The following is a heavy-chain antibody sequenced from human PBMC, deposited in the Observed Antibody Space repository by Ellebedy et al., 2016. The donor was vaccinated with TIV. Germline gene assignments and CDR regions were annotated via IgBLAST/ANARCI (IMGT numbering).Heavy chain of an antibody. D-gene: IGHD2-8*01. CDR1: GDSVSSNTAA. V-gene: IGHV6-1*01. J-gene: IGHJ6*02. CDR3: AQDPSWCQSCMDV. CDR2: TYYRSQWYN. Sequence: MPSETLSLTCAISGDSVSSNTAAWNWIRQSPSRGLEWLGRTYYRSQWYNDYAVSVKSRITINADTSRNQFSLQLNSVTPDDTAVYYCAQDPSWCQSCMDVWGQGTTVTVSS.